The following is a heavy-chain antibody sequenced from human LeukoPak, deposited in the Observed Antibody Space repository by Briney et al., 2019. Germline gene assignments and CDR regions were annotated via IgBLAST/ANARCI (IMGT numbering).Heavy chain of an antibody. V-gene: IGHV1-69*05. J-gene: IGHJ4*02. Sequence: SVKVSCKASGGTFSSYAISWVRQAPGQGLGWMGGIIPIFGTANYAQKFQGRVTITTDESTSTAYMELSSLRSEDTAVYYCARVGERSYDDAEYYFDYWGQGTLVTVSS. D-gene: IGHD1-26*01. CDR2: IIPIFGTA. CDR3: ARVGERSYDDAEYYFDY. CDR1: GGTFSSYA.